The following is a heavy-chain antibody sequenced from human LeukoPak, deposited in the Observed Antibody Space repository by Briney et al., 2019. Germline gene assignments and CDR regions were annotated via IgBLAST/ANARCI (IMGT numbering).Heavy chain of an antibody. V-gene: IGHV3-21*04. Sequence: GGSLRLSCAASGFTFSNAWMSWVRQAPGKGLEWVSSMSLSTSGKTYADSVKGRFTVSTDKAKNTLYLQMDSLRAEDTAMYYCAKALTRWAFDMWGQGTMVTVSS. CDR3: AKALTRWAFDM. D-gene: IGHD3-16*01. CDR1: GFTFSNAW. CDR2: MSLSTSGK. J-gene: IGHJ3*02.